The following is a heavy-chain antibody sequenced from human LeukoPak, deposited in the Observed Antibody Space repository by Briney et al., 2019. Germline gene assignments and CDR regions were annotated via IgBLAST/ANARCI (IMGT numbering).Heavy chain of an antibody. V-gene: IGHV4-39*01. Sequence: PSETLSLTCSASAGSISNGDYYWGWIRQAPGKGLEWIGCIFYGESTHYNPSLKSRATISVDTSKNQFSLKLTSVTAADAAIYYCARQLPTAAADTRGYFDYWGQGTVVTVSS. CDR1: AGSISNGDYY. D-gene: IGHD6-25*01. CDR2: IFYGEST. J-gene: IGHJ4*01. CDR3: ARQLPTAAADTRGYFDY.